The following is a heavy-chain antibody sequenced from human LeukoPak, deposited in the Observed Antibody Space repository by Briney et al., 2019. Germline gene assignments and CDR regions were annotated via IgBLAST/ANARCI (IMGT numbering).Heavy chain of an antibody. D-gene: IGHD2-2*02. Sequence: PSETLSLTCAVYGVSFSGYYWSWIRQPPGKGLEWIGEINHSGSTNYNPSLKSRVTISVDTSKNQFSLKLSSVTAADTAVYYCARHLGYCSSTSCYSWFDPWGQGTLVTVSS. J-gene: IGHJ5*02. CDR1: GVSFSGYY. CDR2: INHSGST. V-gene: IGHV4-34*01. CDR3: ARHLGYCSSTSCYSWFDP.